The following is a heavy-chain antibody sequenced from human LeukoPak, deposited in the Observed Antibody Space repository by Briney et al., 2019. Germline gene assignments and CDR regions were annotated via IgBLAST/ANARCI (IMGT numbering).Heavy chain of an antibody. V-gene: IGHV1-8*01. CDR3: ARVRRWTAMAIA. CDR1: GYTFTSYD. CDR2: MNPNSGNT. J-gene: IGHJ5*02. D-gene: IGHD5-18*01. Sequence: ASVKVSCKASGYTFTSYDINWVRQATGQGLEWMGWMNPNSGNTGYAQKFQGRVTMTRNTTISTAYMELSSLRSEDTAVYYCARVRRWTAMAIAWGQGTLVTVPS.